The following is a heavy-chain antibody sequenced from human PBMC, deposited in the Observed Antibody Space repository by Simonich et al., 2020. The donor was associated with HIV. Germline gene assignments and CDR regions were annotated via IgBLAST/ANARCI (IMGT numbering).Heavy chain of an antibody. D-gene: IGHD6-13*01. Sequence: QVQLQESGPGLVKPSETLSLTCAVSGYSISSGYYGGWIRQPPGKGLEWIGNNSHRGSTYYNPSSKSRVTISVDTSKNQFSLKLSSVTAADTAVYYCARVLGIAAAIDSFQHWGQGTLVTVSS. CDR2: NSHRGST. J-gene: IGHJ1*01. CDR3: ARVLGIAAAIDSFQH. CDR1: GYSISSGYY. V-gene: IGHV4-38-2*01.